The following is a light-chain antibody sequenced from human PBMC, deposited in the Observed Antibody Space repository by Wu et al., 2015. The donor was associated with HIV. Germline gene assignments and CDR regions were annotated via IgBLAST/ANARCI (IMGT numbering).Light chain of an antibody. V-gene: IGKV3-11*01. CDR3: QQHANWPLT. J-gene: IGKJ5*01. Sequence: EIVLTQSPATLSLSPGERATLSCRASQSVSSYLAWYQQKPGQAPRLLIYDASNRATGIPDRFSGGGSVTDFTLTISTLEPEDFAVYYCQQHANWPLTFGQGTRLEIK. CDR2: DAS. CDR1: QSVSSY.